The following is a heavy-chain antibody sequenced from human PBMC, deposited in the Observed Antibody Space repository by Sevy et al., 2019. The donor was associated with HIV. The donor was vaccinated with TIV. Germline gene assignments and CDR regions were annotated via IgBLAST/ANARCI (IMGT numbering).Heavy chain of an antibody. CDR2: INSDGSST. Sequence: GGSLRLSCAASGFTFSSYWMHWVRQAPGKGLVWVSRINSDGSSTSYADSVKGRFTISRNNAKNTLYLQMNSLRAEDTAVYYCARGATKNYFDYWGQGTLVTVSS. J-gene: IGHJ4*02. D-gene: IGHD1-26*01. CDR3: ARGATKNYFDY. V-gene: IGHV3-74*01. CDR1: GFTFSSYW.